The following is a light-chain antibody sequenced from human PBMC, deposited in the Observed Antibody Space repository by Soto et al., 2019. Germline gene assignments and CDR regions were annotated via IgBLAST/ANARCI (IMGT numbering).Light chain of an antibody. CDR1: QSVSSSY. J-gene: IGKJ1*01. Sequence: EIVLTQSPGTLSLSPGERATLSCRASQSVSSSYLAWYQQKPGQAPRLLIYGASSRATGIPDRFSGSGSGTDLTITISRLEPEDCEVYYCQQYGSSPWTFGQGTKVDIK. CDR3: QQYGSSPWT. CDR2: GAS. V-gene: IGKV3-20*01.